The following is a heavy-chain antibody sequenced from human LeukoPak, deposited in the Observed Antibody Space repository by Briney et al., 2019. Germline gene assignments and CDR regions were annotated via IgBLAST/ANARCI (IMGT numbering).Heavy chain of an antibody. V-gene: IGHV1-69*02. CDR2: IIPILGIA. CDR1: GGTFSSDT. CDR3: ARASPVGSGYYYFDY. D-gene: IGHD3-22*01. Sequence: GASVKVSCKASGGTFSSDTISWVRQAPGQGLECMGRIIPILGIANYAQKFQGRVTITADKSTSTAYMELSSLRSEDTAVYYCARASPVGSGYYYFDYWGQGTLVTVSS. J-gene: IGHJ4*02.